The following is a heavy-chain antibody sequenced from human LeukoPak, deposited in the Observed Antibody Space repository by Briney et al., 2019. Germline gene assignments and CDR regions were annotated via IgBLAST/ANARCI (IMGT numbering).Heavy chain of an antibody. CDR3: TTHTLGITIFGVVIIKSYYYYMDV. V-gene: IGHV3-15*01. D-gene: IGHD3-3*01. Sequence: GGSLRLSCAASGFTFSNAWMSWVRQAPGKGLEWVGRIKSKTDGGTTDYAAPVKGRFTISRDDSKNTLYPQMNSLKTEDTAVYYCTTHTLGITIFGVVIIKSYYYYMDVWGKGTTVTVSS. J-gene: IGHJ6*03. CDR1: GFTFSNAW. CDR2: IKSKTDGGTT.